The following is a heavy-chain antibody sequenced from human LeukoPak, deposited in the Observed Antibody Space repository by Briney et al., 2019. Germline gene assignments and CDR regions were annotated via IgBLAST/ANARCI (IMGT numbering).Heavy chain of an antibody. J-gene: IGHJ4*02. V-gene: IGHV4-61*02. CDR3: ARDQGGVGY. D-gene: IGHD3-16*01. CDR1: GVSISSGSYY. CDR2: IYTSGST. Sequence: SETLSLTCTVSGVSISSGSYYWSWIRQPAGKGLEWIGRIYTSGSTNYNPSLKSRVTISVDTSKNQFSLKLSSVTAADTAVYYCARDQGGVGYWGQGTLVTVSS.